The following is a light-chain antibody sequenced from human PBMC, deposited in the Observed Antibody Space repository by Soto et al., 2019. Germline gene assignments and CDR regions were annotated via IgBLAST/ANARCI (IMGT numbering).Light chain of an antibody. J-gene: IGKJ4*01. CDR2: ATS. Sequence: IQLTQSPSSLSASVGDRVTITCRASQGISNNFVWYQQKPGKAPKLLIYATSILEGGVPSRFSGSVSGTDFTLTISSLQPEDFATYFCQQLTDYPITFGGGTEVEIK. V-gene: IGKV1-9*01. CDR3: QQLTDYPIT. CDR1: QGISNN.